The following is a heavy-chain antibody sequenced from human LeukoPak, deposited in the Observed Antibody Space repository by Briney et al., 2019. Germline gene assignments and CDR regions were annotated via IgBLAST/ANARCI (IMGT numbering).Heavy chain of an antibody. CDR3: ARAKHCSGGSCKVFDY. D-gene: IGHD2-15*01. CDR2: IIPIFGTA. V-gene: IGHV1-69*06. Sequence: SVNDSCQASGCTFSNYAISWLRQAPGQELAGMGVIIPIFGTANYAQKFRGRVTITADKSTRTAYMELSSLRSEDTAVYYCARAKHCSGGSCKVFDYWGQGTLVTVSS. CDR1: GCTFSNYA. J-gene: IGHJ4*02.